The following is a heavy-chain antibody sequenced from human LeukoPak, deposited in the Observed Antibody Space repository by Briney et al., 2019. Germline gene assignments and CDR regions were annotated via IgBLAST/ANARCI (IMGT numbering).Heavy chain of an antibody. CDR1: GGSISSYY. Sequence: SENLSLTCTVSGGSISSYYWSWIRQPPGKGLEWIGYIYYSGSTNYNPSLKSRVTISVDTSKNQFSLKLSSVTAADTAVYYCARGVLRYFLDYWGQGTLVTVSS. V-gene: IGHV4-59*01. D-gene: IGHD3-9*01. J-gene: IGHJ4*02. CDR2: IYYSGST. CDR3: ARGVLRYFLDY.